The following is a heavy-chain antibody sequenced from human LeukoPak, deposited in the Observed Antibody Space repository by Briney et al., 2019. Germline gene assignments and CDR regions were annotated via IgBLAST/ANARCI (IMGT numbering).Heavy chain of an antibody. V-gene: IGHV3-33*08. D-gene: IGHD3-3*01. CDR3: ARIWMEAFDI. J-gene: IGHJ3*02. CDR2: IWFGEGSQ. CDR1: GFSFSNSG. Sequence: PGRSLRLSCAASGFSFSNSGMHWVRQAPGKGLEWVAGIWFGEGSQYADSVKGRFIISRDNSKNTLFLEMNSLRAEDTAVYYCARIWMEAFDIWGQGTMVTVSS.